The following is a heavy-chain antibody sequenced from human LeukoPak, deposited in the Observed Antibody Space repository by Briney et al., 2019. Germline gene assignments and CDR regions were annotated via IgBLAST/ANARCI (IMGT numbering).Heavy chain of an antibody. V-gene: IGHV1-2*02. D-gene: IGHD2-2*01. CDR3: ARTYCSSTNCYANYYYYYMDV. CDR2: INPNSGGT. J-gene: IGHJ6*03. Sequence: ASVKVSGKASGYTFTGYYMHWVRQAPGQGLEWMGWINPNSGGTNYAQKFQGRVTMARDTSISTAYMELSRLRSDDTAVYYCARTYCSSTNCYANYYYYYMDVWGKGTTVTVSS. CDR1: GYTFTGYY.